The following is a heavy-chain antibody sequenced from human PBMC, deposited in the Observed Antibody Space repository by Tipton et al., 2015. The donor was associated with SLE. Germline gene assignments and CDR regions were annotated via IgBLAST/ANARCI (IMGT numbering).Heavy chain of an antibody. CDR2: IYYSGST. CDR3: ARSSGSYRHFDY. CDR1: GGSISSYY. V-gene: IGHV4-59*08. D-gene: IGHD3-10*01. J-gene: IGHJ4*02. Sequence: TLSLTCTVSGGSISSYYWSWIRQPPGKGLEWIGYIYYSGSTNYNPSLKSRVTISVDTPKNQFSLKLRSVTAADTAVYYCARSSGSYRHFDYWGQGTLVTVSS.